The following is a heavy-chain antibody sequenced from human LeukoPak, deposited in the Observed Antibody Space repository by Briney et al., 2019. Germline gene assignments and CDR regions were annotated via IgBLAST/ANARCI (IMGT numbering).Heavy chain of an antibody. V-gene: IGHV1-2*02. Sequence: ASVKVSCKASGYTFTGYYMHWVRQAPGQGLGWMGWINPNSGGTNYAQKFQGRVTMTRDTSISTAYMELSRLRSDDTAVYYCARSGLGYCSGGSCRHFDYWGQGTLVTVSS. CDR2: INPNSGGT. J-gene: IGHJ4*02. CDR3: ARSGLGYCSGGSCRHFDY. CDR1: GYTFTGYY. D-gene: IGHD2-15*01.